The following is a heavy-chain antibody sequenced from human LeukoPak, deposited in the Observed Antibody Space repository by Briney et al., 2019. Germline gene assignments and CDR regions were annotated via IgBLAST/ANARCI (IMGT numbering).Heavy chain of an antibody. CDR1: GFTFSTYS. V-gene: IGHV3-21*01. CDR2: ISPDSNYK. CDR3: ARVDSSYYYMDV. D-gene: IGHD6-13*01. J-gene: IGHJ6*03. Sequence: GGSLRLSCAASGFTFSTYSMNWLRLAPGKGLEWVSSISPDSNYKYYVDSVKGRFTISRDNAKNSLYLQMNSLRAEDTAVYYCARVDSSYYYMDVWGKGTTVTVSS.